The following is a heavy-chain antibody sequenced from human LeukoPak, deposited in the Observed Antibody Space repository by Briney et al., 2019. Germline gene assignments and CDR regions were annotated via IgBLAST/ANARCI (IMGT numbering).Heavy chain of an antibody. D-gene: IGHD3-22*01. Sequence: GGSLRLSCAASGFTFSSYSMNWVRQAPGKGLEWVSHISSSSSTIYYADSVKGRFTISRDNAKNSLYLQMNSLRAEDTAVYYCARDGVPPISITMIVDYFDYWGQGTLVTVSS. CDR3: ARDGVPPISITMIVDYFDY. CDR2: ISSSSSTI. V-gene: IGHV3-48*01. J-gene: IGHJ4*02. CDR1: GFTFSSYS.